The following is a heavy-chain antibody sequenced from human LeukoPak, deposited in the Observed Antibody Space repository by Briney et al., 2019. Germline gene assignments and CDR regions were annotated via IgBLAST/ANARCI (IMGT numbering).Heavy chain of an antibody. CDR1: GFTSDDYG. D-gene: IGHD6-19*01. Sequence: PGGSLRLSCAASGFTSDDYGMSWVRQAPGKGLEWVSGINWNGGSTGYADSVKGRFTISRDNAKNSLYLQMSSLRAEDTALYYCARGDSSGWYFDYWGQGTLVTVSS. V-gene: IGHV3-20*04. CDR2: INWNGGST. CDR3: ARGDSSGWYFDY. J-gene: IGHJ4*02.